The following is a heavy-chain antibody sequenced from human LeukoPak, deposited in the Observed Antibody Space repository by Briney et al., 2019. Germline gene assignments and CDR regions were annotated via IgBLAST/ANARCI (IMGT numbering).Heavy chain of an antibody. Sequence: ASVKVSCKASGYTFTSYDINWVRQATGLGLEWMGWMNPNSGNTGYAQKFQGRVTMTRNTSISTAYMELSSLRSEDTAVYYCARGLLGDYAIDYWGQGTLVTVSS. D-gene: IGHD4-17*01. J-gene: IGHJ4*02. CDR2: MNPNSGNT. CDR1: GYTFTSYD. CDR3: ARGLLGDYAIDY. V-gene: IGHV1-8*01.